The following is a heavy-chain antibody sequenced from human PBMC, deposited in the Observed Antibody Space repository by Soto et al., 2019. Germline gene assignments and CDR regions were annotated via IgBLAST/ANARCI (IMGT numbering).Heavy chain of an antibody. CDR2: ISYDGSNK. CDR3: ARDHGHGPFDY. CDR1: GFTFSSYA. Sequence: PGGSLRLSCAASGFTFSSYAMHWVRQAPGKGLEWVAVISYDGSNKYYADSVKGRFTISRDNSKNTLYLQMNSLRAEDTAVYYCARDHGHGPFDYWGQGTQVTVSS. V-gene: IGHV3-30-3*01. J-gene: IGHJ4*02.